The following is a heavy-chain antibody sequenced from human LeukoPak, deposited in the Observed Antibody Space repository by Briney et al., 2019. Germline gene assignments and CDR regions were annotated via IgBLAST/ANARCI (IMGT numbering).Heavy chain of an antibody. J-gene: IGHJ3*02. V-gene: IGHV1-18*01. CDR1: SYTFTRYG. Sequence: ASVKVSCKASSYTFTRYGISWVRQAPGQGLEWMGWISAYNGYTNYAQKLQGRVTITTDTSTSTAYMELRSLRSDDTAVYYCARAGWYELPRYAFDIWGQGTMVTVSS. CDR3: ARAGWYELPRYAFDI. CDR2: ISAYNGYT. D-gene: IGHD6-19*01.